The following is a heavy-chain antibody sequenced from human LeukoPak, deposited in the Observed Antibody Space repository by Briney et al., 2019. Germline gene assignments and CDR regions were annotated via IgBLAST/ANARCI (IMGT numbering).Heavy chain of an antibody. J-gene: IGHJ3*02. CDR3: ASIHDYGDYVDAFDI. CDR2: IYYSGST. Sequence: PSETLSPTCTVSGGSISSSSYYWGWIRQPPGKGLEWIGSIYYSGSTYYNPSLKSRVTISVDTSKNQFSLKLSSVTAADTAVYYCASIHDYGDYVDAFDIWGQGIMVTVSS. D-gene: IGHD4-17*01. CDR1: GGSISSSSYY. V-gene: IGHV4-39*01.